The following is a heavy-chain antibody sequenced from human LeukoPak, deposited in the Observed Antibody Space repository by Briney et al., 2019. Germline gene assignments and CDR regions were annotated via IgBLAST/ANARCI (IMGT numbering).Heavy chain of an antibody. CDR2: ISAKHGTT. V-gene: IGHV1-18*01. CDR3: AMGIAAAGTFDY. CDR1: GYTFTSDG. J-gene: IGHJ4*02. Sequence: GASVKVSCKASGYTFTSDGVSWLRQAPGQGLEWMGWISAKHGTTNYAQNLQGRVTMTTDTSTSTGYMELRSLRSDDTAVYYCAMGIAAAGTFDYWGQGTLVTVSS. D-gene: IGHD6-13*01.